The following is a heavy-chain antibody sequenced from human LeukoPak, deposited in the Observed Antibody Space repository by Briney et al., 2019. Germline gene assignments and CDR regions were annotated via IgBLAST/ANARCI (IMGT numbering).Heavy chain of an antibody. D-gene: IGHD3-22*01. CDR2: IYYSGST. Sequence: SETLSLTCTVSGGSISSYYWSWIRQPPGKGLEWIGYIYYSGSTNYNPSLQSRVTMSVDTSKNQFSLKLTSVTAADTAVYYCASSYYYGSSGYSYFDNWGQGTLVTVSS. J-gene: IGHJ4*02. V-gene: IGHV4-59*12. CDR3: ASSYYYGSSGYSYFDN. CDR1: GGSISSYY.